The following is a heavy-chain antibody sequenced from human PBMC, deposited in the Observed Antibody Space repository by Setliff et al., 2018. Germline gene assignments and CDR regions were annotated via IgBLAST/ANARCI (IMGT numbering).Heavy chain of an antibody. Sequence: SETLSLTCTVSGGSISSSNYYWGWIRQPPGKGLEWIGSIYYSGSTYYNPSLKSRVTISVDTSKNQFSLKLSSVTAADTAVYYCARDPLGEIAVAGHDAFDIWGQGTMVTVSS. D-gene: IGHD6-19*01. CDR2: IYYSGST. V-gene: IGHV4-39*07. J-gene: IGHJ3*02. CDR1: GGSISSSNYY. CDR3: ARDPLGEIAVAGHDAFDI.